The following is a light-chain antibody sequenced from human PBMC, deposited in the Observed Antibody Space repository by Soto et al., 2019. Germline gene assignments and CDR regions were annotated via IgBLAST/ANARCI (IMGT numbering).Light chain of an antibody. J-gene: IGKJ1*01. CDR2: DAP. CDR3: QQYNSYPRT. V-gene: IGKV1-5*01. CDR1: QSISSW. Sequence: DIQMTQSPATVSASEGDRVTITCGASQSISSWLAWYQQKPGKAPKLLIYDAPSLESGVPSRFSGSGSGTEFTLTISSLQPDDFATYYCQQYNSYPRTFGQGTKVDI.